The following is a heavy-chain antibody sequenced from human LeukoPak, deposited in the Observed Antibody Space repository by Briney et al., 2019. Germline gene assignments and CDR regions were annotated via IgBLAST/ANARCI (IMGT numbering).Heavy chain of an antibody. V-gene: IGHV1-69*05. D-gene: IGHD3-3*01. CDR2: IIPIVGTA. Sequence: SVKVSCKAPGGTFSSYAISWVRQAPGRGLEWMGGIIPIVGTANHAQTFQERVPITTDESTSTAYMELSSLRSEDPAVYYWARDNVGPYDFWSGYPFDYWGQGTLVTVSS. CDR1: GGTFSSYA. J-gene: IGHJ4*02. CDR3: ARDNVGPYDFWSGYPFDY.